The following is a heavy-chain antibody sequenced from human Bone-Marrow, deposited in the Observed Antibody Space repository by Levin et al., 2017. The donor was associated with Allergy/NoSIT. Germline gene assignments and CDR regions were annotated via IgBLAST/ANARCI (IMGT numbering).Heavy chain of an antibody. Sequence: GGSLRLSCAASGFTFSSYEMNWVRQAPGKGLEWVSYISSSGSTIYYADSVKGRFTISRDNAKNSLYLQMNSLRAEDTAVYYCAREASTSSMIDYWGQGTLVTVSS. CDR3: AREASTSSMIDY. J-gene: IGHJ4*02. CDR1: GFTFSSYE. CDR2: ISSSGSTI. V-gene: IGHV3-48*03. D-gene: IGHD2-2*01.